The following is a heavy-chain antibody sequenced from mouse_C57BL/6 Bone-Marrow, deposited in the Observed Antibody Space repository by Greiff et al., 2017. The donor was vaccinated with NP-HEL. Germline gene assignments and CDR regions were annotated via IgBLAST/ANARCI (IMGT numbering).Heavy chain of an antibody. V-gene: IGHV1-15*01. CDR2: IDPETGGT. CDR3: TRPLGWPRDY. J-gene: IGHJ2*01. D-gene: IGHD2-3*01. Sequence: QVQLQQSGAELVRPGASVTLSCKASGYTFTDYEMHWVKQTPVHGLEWIGAIDPETGGTAYTQKFQGKAILTADKSSSTAYMELRSLTSEDTAVYYCTRPLGWPRDYWGQGTTLTVSS. CDR1: GYTFTDYE.